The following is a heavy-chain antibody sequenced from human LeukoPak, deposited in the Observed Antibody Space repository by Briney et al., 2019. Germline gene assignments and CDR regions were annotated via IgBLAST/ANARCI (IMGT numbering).Heavy chain of an antibody. Sequence: GGSLRLSCAASGFTFSSYSMNWVRQAPGKGLEWVATIRPDGSEGYYADSVRGRFTISRDNPKNSFYLQMSSLRAEDTGVFYCARDVAYSAFDYWGQGTLVTVSS. CDR2: IRPDGSEG. D-gene: IGHD2-21*01. CDR3: ARDVAYSAFDY. J-gene: IGHJ4*02. CDR1: GFTFSSYS. V-gene: IGHV3-7*01.